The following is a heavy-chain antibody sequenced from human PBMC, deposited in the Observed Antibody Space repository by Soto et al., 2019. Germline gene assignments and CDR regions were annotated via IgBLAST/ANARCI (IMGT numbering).Heavy chain of an antibody. CDR2: IWDDGSNK. D-gene: IGHD2-2*01. CDR1: GFTFSSYG. CDR3: ARAGSIVVVPAAVYYYYMDV. Sequence: QVQLVESGGGVVQPGRSLRLSCAASGFTFSSYGMHWVRQAPGKGLEWVAVIWDDGSNKYYADSVKGRFTISRDNSKNTLYLQMNSLRAEDTAVYYCARAGSIVVVPAAVYYYYMDVWGKGTTVTVSS. J-gene: IGHJ6*03. V-gene: IGHV3-33*01.